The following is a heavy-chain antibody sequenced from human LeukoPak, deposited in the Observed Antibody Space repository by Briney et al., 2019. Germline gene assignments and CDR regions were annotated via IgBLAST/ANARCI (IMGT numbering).Heavy chain of an antibody. CDR1: GFTFSSYS. V-gene: IGHV3-48*01. D-gene: IGHD6-13*01. CDR2: ISSSSSTI. CDR3: ARGRAAAVPFDY. Sequence: GGSLRLSCAASGFTFSSYSMNWVRQAPGKGLEWVSYISSSSSTIYCADSVKGRFTISRDNSKNTLYLQMNSLSPEDTAVYYCARGRAAAVPFDYWGQGTLVTVSS. J-gene: IGHJ4*02.